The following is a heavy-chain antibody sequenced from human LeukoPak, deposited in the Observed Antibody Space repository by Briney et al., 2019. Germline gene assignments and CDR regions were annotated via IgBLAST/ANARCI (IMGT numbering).Heavy chain of an antibody. Sequence: PSETLSLTCTVSGYSISSGYYWGWIRQPPGKGLEWIGSIYHSGSTYYNPSLKSRVTISVDTSKNQFSLKLSSVTAADTAVYYCARGTLPAATNWFDPWGQGTPVTVSS. CDR1: GYSISSGYY. V-gene: IGHV4-38-2*02. D-gene: IGHD2-2*01. J-gene: IGHJ5*02. CDR3: ARGTLPAATNWFDP. CDR2: IYHSGST.